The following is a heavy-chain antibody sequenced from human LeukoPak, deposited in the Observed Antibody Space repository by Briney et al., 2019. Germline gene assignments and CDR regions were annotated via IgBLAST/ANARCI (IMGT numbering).Heavy chain of an antibody. CDR3: ARGSYGDCAFDI. J-gene: IGHJ3*02. Sequence: PGGSLRLSCAASGFTFSSSWMSWVRQAPGKGLEWVANIKKDGSEKYYVDSVKGRFTISRDNAKNSLYLQMNSLRAEDTAVYYCARGSYGDCAFDIWGQGTMVTVSS. D-gene: IGHD4-17*01. CDR2: IKKDGSEK. CDR1: GFTFSSSW. V-gene: IGHV3-7*03.